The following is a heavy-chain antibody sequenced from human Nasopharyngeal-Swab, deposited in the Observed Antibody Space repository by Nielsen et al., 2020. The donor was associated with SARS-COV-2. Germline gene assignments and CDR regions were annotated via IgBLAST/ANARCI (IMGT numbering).Heavy chain of an antibody. CDR3: ARSRARIQCDFWSGYYYYGMDV. V-gene: IGHV1-69*01. Sequence: WVRQAPGQGLEWMGGIIPIFGTANYAQKFQGRVTITADESTSTAYMELSSLRSEDTAVYYCARSRARIQCDFWSGYYYYGMDVWGQGTTVTVSS. J-gene: IGHJ6*02. CDR2: IIPIFGTA. D-gene: IGHD3-3*01.